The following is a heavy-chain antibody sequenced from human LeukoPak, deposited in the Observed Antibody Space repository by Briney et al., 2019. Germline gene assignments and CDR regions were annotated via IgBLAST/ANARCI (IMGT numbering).Heavy chain of an antibody. CDR2: INPNNGRT. Sequence: ASVKVACQASGYTFTGYYIHWVRQTPGQGLEWMGWINPNNGRTHYLQDFQGRVTMTGDTSISTAYMELSRLRSDDTAVYYCARDGLPAPSSGHFDYWGQGALVTVSS. J-gene: IGHJ4*02. V-gene: IGHV1-2*02. D-gene: IGHD2-2*01. CDR3: ARDGLPAPSSGHFDY. CDR1: GYTFTGYY.